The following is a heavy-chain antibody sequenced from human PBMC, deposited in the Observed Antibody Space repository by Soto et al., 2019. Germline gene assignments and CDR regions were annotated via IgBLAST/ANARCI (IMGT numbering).Heavy chain of an antibody. J-gene: IGHJ4*02. V-gene: IGHV3-33*01. CDR1: GFTFSSYG. CDR2: IWYDGSNK. CDR3: ERDKGVGDTAGAFDS. D-gene: IGHD1-26*01. Sequence: GGSLRLSCAASGFTFSSYGMHWVRQAPGKGLEWVAVIWYDGSNKYYADSVKGRFTISRDNSKNTLYLQMNSLRAEDTAVYYCERDKGVGDTAGAFDSWGQGNLVTVSS.